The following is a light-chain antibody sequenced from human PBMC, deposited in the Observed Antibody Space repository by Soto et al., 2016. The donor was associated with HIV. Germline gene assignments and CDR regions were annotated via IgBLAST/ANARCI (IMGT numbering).Light chain of an antibody. CDR3: QQYNSYSRT. CDR1: QSINRW. J-gene: IGKJ2*01. CDR2: KAS. V-gene: IGKV1-5*03. Sequence: DIQMTQSPSTLSASVGDRVTITCRASQSINRWLVWYQQKPGKAPKLLIYKASSLESGVPPRFSGSGSGTEFTRTISSLQPDDFATYYCQQYNSYSRTFGRGTKLEIK.